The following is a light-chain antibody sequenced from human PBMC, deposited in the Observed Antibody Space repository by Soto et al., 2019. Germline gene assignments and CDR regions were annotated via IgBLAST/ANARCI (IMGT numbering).Light chain of an antibody. CDR3: QQYNNWPLT. V-gene: IGKV3D-15*01. J-gene: IGKJ4*01. CDR2: GAS. Sequence: EIVMTQSPATLSVSPGERATLSCRASQSVSSNLAWYQQKPGQAPRLLIYGASIRATGIPARFSGGGSGTEFTLTISSLQSEDFAVYYCQQYNNWPLTFGGGTKV. CDR1: QSVSSN.